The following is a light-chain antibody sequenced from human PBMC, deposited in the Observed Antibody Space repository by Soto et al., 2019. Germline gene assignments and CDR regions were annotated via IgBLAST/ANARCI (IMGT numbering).Light chain of an antibody. Sequence: DIVMTQSPATLSVSPGGRATLSCRASQTVSKNLAWYQQKPGQAPRLLIHEASNRATGIPARFSGSGSGTDFTLTISSLEPEDFAVYYCQHRNNWLWTFGQGTKVDIK. CDR1: QTVSKN. V-gene: IGKV3-11*01. CDR2: EAS. CDR3: QHRNNWLWT. J-gene: IGKJ1*01.